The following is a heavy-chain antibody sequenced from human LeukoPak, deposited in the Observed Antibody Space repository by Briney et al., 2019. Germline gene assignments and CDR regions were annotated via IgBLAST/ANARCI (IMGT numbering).Heavy chain of an antibody. CDR3: AGVPNVREGDWLDP. J-gene: IGHJ5*02. D-gene: IGHD3-10*02. Sequence: GGSLRLSCAASGLTLSRYGMHWVRQAPGKGLEWVAVISYDGSTKNYADSVKDRFTISRDNAENKLYLQMSSLRVEDTAVYYCAGVPNVREGDWLDPWGQGTLVIVSS. CDR1: GLTLSRYG. CDR2: ISYDGSTK. V-gene: IGHV3-30*03.